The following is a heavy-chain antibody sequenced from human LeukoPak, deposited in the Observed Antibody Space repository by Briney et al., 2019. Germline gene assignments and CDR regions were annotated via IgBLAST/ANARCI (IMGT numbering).Heavy chain of an antibody. CDR1: GGSISSGDYY. CDR3: ARAYYYDSSGYYHDY. CDR2: IYYSGST. J-gene: IGHJ4*02. V-gene: IGHV4-30-4*01. Sequence: PSETLSLTCTVSGGSISSGDYYWSWIRQPPGKGLEWIGYIYYSGSTYYNPSLKSRVTISVDTSKNQFSLKLSSVTAADTAVYYCARAYYYDSSGYYHDYWGQGTLVTVSS. D-gene: IGHD3-22*01.